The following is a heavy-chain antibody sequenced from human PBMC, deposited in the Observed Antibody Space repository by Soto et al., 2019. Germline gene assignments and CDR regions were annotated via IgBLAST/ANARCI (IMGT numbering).Heavy chain of an antibody. CDR2: ILKDGKSK. CDR3: AKTGCNGGSCFSWFDP. CDR1: GFILSDFA. V-gene: IGHV3-30*04. D-gene: IGHD2-15*01. J-gene: IGHJ5*02. Sequence: PGGSLRLSCAASGFILSDFAMHWVRQAPGRGLEWVAVILKDGKSKYYADSVRGRFTISSDTSKDTIFLQLTSLRLDDSAVYYCAKTGCNGGSCFSWFDPWGQGTPVTVS.